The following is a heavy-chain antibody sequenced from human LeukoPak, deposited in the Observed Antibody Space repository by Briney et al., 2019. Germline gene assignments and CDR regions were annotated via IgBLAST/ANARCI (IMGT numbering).Heavy chain of an antibody. J-gene: IGHJ4*02. CDR2: IYYSGST. CDR1: GGSLSSSSYY. CDR3: ARDYYGSGSYYQN. Sequence: SETLSLTCTVSGGSLSSSSYYWGWIRQPPGKGLEWIGSIYYSGSTYYNPSLKSRVTISVDTSKNQFSLKLSSVTAADTAVYYCARDYYGSGSYYQNWGQGTLVTVSS. V-gene: IGHV4-39*07. D-gene: IGHD3-10*01.